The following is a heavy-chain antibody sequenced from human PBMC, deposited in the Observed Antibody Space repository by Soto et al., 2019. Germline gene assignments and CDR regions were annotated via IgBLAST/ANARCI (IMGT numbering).Heavy chain of an antibody. CDR3: AKDTMVRGVIITPFDY. CDR1: GFTFDDYA. CDR2: ISWNSGSI. J-gene: IGHJ4*02. D-gene: IGHD3-10*01. Sequence: LRLSCAASGFTFDDYAMHWVRQAPGKGLEWVSGISWNSGSIGYADSVKGRFTISRDNAKNSLYLQMNSLRAEDTALYYCAKDTMVRGVIITPFDYWGQGTLVTVSS. V-gene: IGHV3-9*01.